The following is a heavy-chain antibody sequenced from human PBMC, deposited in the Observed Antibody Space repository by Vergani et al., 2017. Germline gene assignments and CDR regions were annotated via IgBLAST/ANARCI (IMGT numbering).Heavy chain of an antibody. CDR2: IRYDGSRR. CDR1: GFIFSSHC. J-gene: IGHJ2*01. Sequence: QVQLVEWGGGVVQPGGSLRLSCTASGFIFSSHCMHWVRQAPGKGLEWVAFIRYDGSRRDYGESVKGRFTISRDNTKNSLSLQMSGLRVEDTAVYYCVRLPRGPWNFDLWGRGTLITVSS. CDR3: VRLPRGPWNFDL. V-gene: IGHV3-30*02.